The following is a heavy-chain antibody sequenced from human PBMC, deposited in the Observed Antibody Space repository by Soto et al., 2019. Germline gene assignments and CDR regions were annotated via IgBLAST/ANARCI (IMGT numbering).Heavy chain of an antibody. J-gene: IGHJ5*02. V-gene: IGHV3-23*01. D-gene: IGHD2-8*01. CDR1: GFMFGNYA. CDR3: AKGKSENGVDWLDP. Sequence: PGGSLRLSCAASGFMFGNYAMIWVRQAPGKGLEWVATVRGNSYGAYYADSVRGRFIISRDNSKNTMSLQLNSLRDDDTAIYYCAKGKSENGVDWLDPWGPGTLVTVSS. CDR2: VRGNSYGA.